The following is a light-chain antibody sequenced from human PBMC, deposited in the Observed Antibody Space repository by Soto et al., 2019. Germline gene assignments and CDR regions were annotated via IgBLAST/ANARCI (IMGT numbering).Light chain of an antibody. CDR2: EGT. CDR1: SCDVGGYNL. V-gene: IGLV2-23*01. CDR3: YSYAGGNPYV. Sequence: QSALTQPASVSGSPGPSVTISCTGTSCDVGGYNLVSWYQHHPAKAPKLMIYEGTTRPSGISNRFCGSKSGTAASLTTSGLHAEDEADYYFYSYAGGNPYVFGCGTKVTVL. J-gene: IGLJ1*01.